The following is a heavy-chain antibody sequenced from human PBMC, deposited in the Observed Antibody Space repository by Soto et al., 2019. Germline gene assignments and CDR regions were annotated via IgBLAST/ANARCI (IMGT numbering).Heavy chain of an antibody. CDR3: ARYFRGSGRYFFDY. Sequence: GGSLRLSCVASGFTFISSFMGWVRQAPGKGLDWVANINQDGGGTYYVDSVEGRFTISRDNAKDSLYLQMNSLRGEDTAVYYCARYFRGSGRYFFDYWGQGTLVTVSS. D-gene: IGHD6-19*01. CDR2: INQDGGGT. CDR1: GFTFISSF. J-gene: IGHJ4*02. V-gene: IGHV3-7*03.